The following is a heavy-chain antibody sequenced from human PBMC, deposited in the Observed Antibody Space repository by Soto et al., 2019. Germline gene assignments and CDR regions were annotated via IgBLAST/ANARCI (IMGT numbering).Heavy chain of an antibody. CDR1: GGSISSYY. Sequence: SETLSLTCTVSGGSISSYYWSWIRQPPGKGLEWIGYIYYSGSTNYNPSLKSRVTISVDTSKNQFSLELGSVTAADTAVYYCARGSDIVVVAATPYPDDAFDIWGQGTMVTVSS. CDR3: ARGSDIVVVAATPYPDDAFDI. CDR2: IYYSGST. V-gene: IGHV4-59*01. D-gene: IGHD2-15*01. J-gene: IGHJ3*02.